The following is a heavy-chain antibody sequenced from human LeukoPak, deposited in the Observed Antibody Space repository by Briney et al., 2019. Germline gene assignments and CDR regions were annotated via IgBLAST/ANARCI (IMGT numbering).Heavy chain of an antibody. CDR3: ARSHDSSGYSQGY. D-gene: IGHD3-22*01. J-gene: IGHJ4*02. CDR1: GGSISSGSYY. CDR2: IYTSGST. V-gene: IGHV4-61*02. Sequence: SQTLSLTCTVSGGSISSGSYYWSWIRQPAGKGLEWIGRIYTSGSTNYNPSLKSRVTISADTSKNQFSLKLSSVTAADTAVYYCARSHDSSGYSQGYWGQGTLVTVSS.